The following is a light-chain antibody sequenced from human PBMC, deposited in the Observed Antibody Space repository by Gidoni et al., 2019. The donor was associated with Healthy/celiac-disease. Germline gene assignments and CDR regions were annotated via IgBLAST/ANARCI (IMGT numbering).Light chain of an antibody. V-gene: IGKV3-15*01. CDR3: QQYNKWIT. J-gene: IGKJ4*01. Sequence: EIVMTQSPATLSVSPGERATLSCRASQSVSSNLAWYQQKPGQAPRLLIYGASTRATGIPARFSGSGSGTDFTLTISSLQSEDFAVYYCQQYNKWITFGGGTKVEIK. CDR1: QSVSSN. CDR2: GAS.